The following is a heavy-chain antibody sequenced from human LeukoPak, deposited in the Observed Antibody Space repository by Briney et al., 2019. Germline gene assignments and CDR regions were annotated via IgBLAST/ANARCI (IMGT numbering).Heavy chain of an antibody. V-gene: IGHV3-21*01. CDR3: ARDQVDRIWYYDY. CDR2: ISSNSIYV. Sequence: GGSLRLSCAASGFTFSSYSMNWVRQAPGKGLEWVSSISSNSIYVFYADSMKGRFTISRDNAKNSLSLQMNSLRAEDTAVYYCARDQVDRIWYYDYWGQGTLVTVSS. CDR1: GFTFSSYS. J-gene: IGHJ4*02. D-gene: IGHD1-14*01.